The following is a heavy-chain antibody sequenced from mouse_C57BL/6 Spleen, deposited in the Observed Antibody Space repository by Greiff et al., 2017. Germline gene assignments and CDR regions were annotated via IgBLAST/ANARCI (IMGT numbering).Heavy chain of an antibody. V-gene: IGHV1-39*01. J-gene: IGHJ2*01. D-gene: IGHD2-1*01. Sequence: VQLQQSGPELVKPGASVKISCKASGYSFTDYNMNWVKQSNGKSLEWIGVINPNNGTTSYNQKFKGKATLTVDQSSSTAYMQLNRLTSEDSAVXYCARRDGTGNYYFDDWGTGTTLTVSS. CDR1: GYSFTDYN. CDR2: INPNNGTT. CDR3: ARRDGTGNYYFDD.